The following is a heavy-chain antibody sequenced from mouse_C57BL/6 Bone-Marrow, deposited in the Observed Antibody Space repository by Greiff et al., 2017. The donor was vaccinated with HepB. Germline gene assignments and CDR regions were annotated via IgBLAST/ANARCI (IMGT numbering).Heavy chain of an antibody. J-gene: IGHJ3*01. V-gene: IGHV5-12*01. CDR3: AKPYYGSSPAWFAY. Sequence: EVKLVESGGGLVQPGGSLKLSCAASGFTFSDYYMYWVRQTPEKRLEWVAYISNGGGSTYYPDTVKGRFTISRDNAKNTLYLQMSRLKSEDTAMYYCAKPYYGSSPAWFAYWGQGTLVTVSA. CDR2: ISNGGGST. CDR1: GFTFSDYY. D-gene: IGHD1-1*01.